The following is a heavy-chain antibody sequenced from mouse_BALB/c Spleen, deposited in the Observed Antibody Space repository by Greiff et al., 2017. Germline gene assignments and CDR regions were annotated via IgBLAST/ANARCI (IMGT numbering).Heavy chain of an antibody. D-gene: IGHD2-2*01. CDR1: GFTFSSYT. J-gene: IGHJ2*01. CDR2: ISNGGGST. V-gene: IGHV5-12-2*01. CDR3: ESNPIYYGYGEN. Sequence: EVKLVESGGGLVQPGGSLKLSCAASGFTFSSYTMSWVRQTPGKRLEWVAYISNGGGSTYYPDTVKGRFTISRDKAKNTLYLQMSSLKSAGTAMYYCESNPIYYGYGENWGQGTTIEVTS.